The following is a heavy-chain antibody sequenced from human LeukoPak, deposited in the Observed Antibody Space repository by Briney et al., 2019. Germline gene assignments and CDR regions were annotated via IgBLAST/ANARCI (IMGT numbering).Heavy chain of an antibody. V-gene: IGHV4-34*01. CDR3: ARAPKQQLVRPEGAFDI. D-gene: IGHD6-13*01. J-gene: IGHJ3*02. CDR1: GGSFSGYY. CDR2: INHSGST. Sequence: SETLSLTCAVYGGSFSGYYWSWIRQPPGKGLEWIGEINHSGSTNYNPSLKSRVTISVDTSKNQFSLKLSSVTAADTAVYYCARAPKQQLVRPEGAFDIWGQGTMVTVSS.